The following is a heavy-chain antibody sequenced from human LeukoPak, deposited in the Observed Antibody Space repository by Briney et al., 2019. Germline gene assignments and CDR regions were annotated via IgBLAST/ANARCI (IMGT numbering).Heavy chain of an antibody. V-gene: IGHV4-59*01. CDR2: IYYSGGT. J-gene: IGHJ5*02. D-gene: IGHD3-10*01. CDR3: ARDSGTTGEVKFDP. Sequence: SSETLSLTCAVYGGSFSGYYWSWIRQPPGKGLEWIGNIYYSGGTNYNPSLKSRVTISVDTSKNQFSLKLSSVTAADTAVYYCARDSGTTGEVKFDPWGQGTLVTVSS. CDR1: GGSFSGYY.